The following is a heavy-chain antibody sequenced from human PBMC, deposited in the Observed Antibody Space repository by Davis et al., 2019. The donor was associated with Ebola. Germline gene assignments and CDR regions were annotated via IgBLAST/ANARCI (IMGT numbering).Heavy chain of an antibody. CDR1: GISFSNYG. CDR3: VKTRSNWWNDALEI. D-gene: IGHD2-8*02. CDR2: ISPDGSDK. V-gene: IGHV3-30*18. Sequence: GESLKISCAASGISFSNYGMFWVRQAPGKVMEWVVVISPDGSDKNYADSGKGRFTISRDNSKNTLDLQMNSLRPEDTAVYYCVKTRSNWWNDALEIWGRGTMVIVSS. J-gene: IGHJ3*02.